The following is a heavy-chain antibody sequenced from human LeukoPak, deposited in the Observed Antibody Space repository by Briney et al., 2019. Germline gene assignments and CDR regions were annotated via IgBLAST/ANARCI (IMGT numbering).Heavy chain of an antibody. D-gene: IGHD1-26*01. CDR3: ARGAGWELLGNFDY. Sequence: ASVKVSCKVSGYTLTELSMHWVRQAPGKGLEWMGGFDPEDGETIYAQKLQGRVTMTTDTSTSTAYMELRSLRSDDTAVYYCARGAGWELLGNFDYWGQGTLVTVSS. V-gene: IGHV1-24*01. CDR2: FDPEDGET. J-gene: IGHJ4*02. CDR1: GYTLTELS.